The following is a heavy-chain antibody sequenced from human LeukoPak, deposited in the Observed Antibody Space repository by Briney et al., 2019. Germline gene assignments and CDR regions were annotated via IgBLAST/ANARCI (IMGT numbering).Heavy chain of an antibody. CDR2: IYYSGST. V-gene: IGHV4-59*12. D-gene: IGHD4-17*01. CDR1: GGSISSYY. CDR3: AIGVDYGDYASDAFDI. J-gene: IGHJ3*02. Sequence: SETLSLTCTVSGGSISSYYWSWIRQPPGKGLEWIGYIYYSGSTNYNPSLKSRVTISVDTSKNQFSLKLSSVTAADTAVYYCAIGVDYGDYASDAFDIWGQGTMVTVSS.